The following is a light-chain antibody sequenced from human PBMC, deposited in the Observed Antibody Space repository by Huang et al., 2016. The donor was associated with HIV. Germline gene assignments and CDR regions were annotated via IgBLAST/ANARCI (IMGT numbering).Light chain of an antibody. V-gene: IGKV3-20*01. Sequence: IVLTQSPGTLSLSPGERATLSCRAGQSVISNYLAWYQKKPGQAPRLLSYDASTRATGIPDRISGSGSGTDFTLTISRLEPEDFAVYYCQQYGSSPLAFGGGTKVEIK. CDR3: QQYGSSPLA. CDR2: DAS. J-gene: IGKJ4*01. CDR1: QSVISNY.